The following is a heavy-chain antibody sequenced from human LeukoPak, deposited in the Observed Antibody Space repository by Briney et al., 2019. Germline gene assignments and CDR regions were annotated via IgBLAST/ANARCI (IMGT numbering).Heavy chain of an antibody. Sequence: ASVKVSCKASGYTFTGHYMHWVRQAPGQGPEWMGWLNPNSGDTNYAQKFQGRVTLTRDASIGTAYMEMNRLTYDDTAVYYCARDGKRIAARPDYYYYYMDVWGRGTTVTVSS. J-gene: IGHJ6*03. D-gene: IGHD6-6*01. CDR1: GYTFTGHY. CDR2: LNPNSGDT. V-gene: IGHV1-2*02. CDR3: ARDGKRIAARPDYYYYYMDV.